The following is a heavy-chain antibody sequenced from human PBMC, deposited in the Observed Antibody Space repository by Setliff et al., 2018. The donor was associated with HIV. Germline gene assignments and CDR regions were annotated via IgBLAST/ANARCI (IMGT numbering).Heavy chain of an antibody. J-gene: IGHJ4*02. CDR2: IYYSGTT. CDR3: ARGYSSSSFIL. V-gene: IGHV4-31*03. CDR1: GGSVSSGGYY. D-gene: IGHD6-6*01. Sequence: SETLSLTCTVSGGSVSSGGYYWSWIRQHPGKGLEWIGYIYYSGTTFYNPSLKSRVTISVDTSKNQFSLEVSSVTAADTAVYYCARGYSSSSFILWGQGTLVTVSS.